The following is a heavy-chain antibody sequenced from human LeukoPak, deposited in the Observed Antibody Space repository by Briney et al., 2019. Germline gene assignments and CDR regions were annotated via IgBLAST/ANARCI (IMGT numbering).Heavy chain of an antibody. D-gene: IGHD3-10*01. J-gene: IGHJ4*02. CDR3: ARGGQYYGSEVSY. Sequence: GGSLRLSCAASGFTFSSYAMSWVRQAPGKGLEWVSAISGSGGSTYYADSVKGRFTISRDTSKNTLYLQMHSLTTEDTAVYYCARGGQYYGSEVSYWGQGTLVTVSS. V-gene: IGHV3-23*01. CDR1: GFTFSSYA. CDR2: ISGSGGST.